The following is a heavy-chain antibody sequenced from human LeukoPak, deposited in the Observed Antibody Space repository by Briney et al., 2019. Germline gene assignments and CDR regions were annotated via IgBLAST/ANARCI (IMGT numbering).Heavy chain of an antibody. CDR3: ARDRAGIFDY. D-gene: IGHD3-10*01. CDR2: INPNSGDT. V-gene: IGHV1-2*06. J-gene: IGHJ4*02. CDR1: GYTFTGYH. Sequence: ASVKVSCKASGYTFTGYHMHWVRQAPGQGLEWMGRINPNSGDTNYAQKFQGRVTITRDTSASTAYMELSSLRSEDTAVYYCARDRAGIFDYWGQGTLVTVSS.